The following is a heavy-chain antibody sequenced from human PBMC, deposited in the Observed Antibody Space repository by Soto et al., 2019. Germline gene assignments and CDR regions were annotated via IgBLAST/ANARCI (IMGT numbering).Heavy chain of an antibody. CDR2: FDPEDGET. Sequence: ASVKVSCKVSGYTLTELSMHWVRQAPGKGLEWMGGFDPEDGETIYAQKFQGRVTMTEDTSTDTAYMELSSLRSEDTAVYYCAPGSSSGYYYGMDVWGQGTTVTVYS. D-gene: IGHD6-6*01. CDR1: GYTLTELS. J-gene: IGHJ6*02. CDR3: APGSSSGYYYGMDV. V-gene: IGHV1-24*01.